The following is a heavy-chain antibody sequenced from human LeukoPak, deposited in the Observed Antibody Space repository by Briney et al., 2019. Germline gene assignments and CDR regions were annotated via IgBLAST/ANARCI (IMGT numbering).Heavy chain of an antibody. V-gene: IGHV4-34*01. CDR3: ATGTSWYYYY. CDR1: GGSFSGYY. J-gene: IGHJ4*02. Sequence: PSETLSLTCAVYGGSFSGYYWSWIRQPPGKGLEWIGEINHSGSTNYNPSLKSRVTISVDKSNNQFSLKLISVTAADTAMYYCATGTSWYYYYWGQGTLVTVSS. CDR2: INHSGST. D-gene: IGHD6-13*01.